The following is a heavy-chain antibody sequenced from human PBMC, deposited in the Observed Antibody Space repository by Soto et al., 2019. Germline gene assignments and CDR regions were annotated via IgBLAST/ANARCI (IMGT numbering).Heavy chain of an antibody. J-gene: IGHJ4*02. D-gene: IGHD5-12*01. V-gene: IGHV5-51*01. CDR1: GYSFNSYW. Sequence: GEYLKISWKGSGYSFNSYWIGWVRQMPGKGLEWMGVIYPGDSDTRYSPSFQGQVTIPPDKSISTAYLQGISLKASDTAMYYCAILSGGWLQQPGYFDYWGQGTLVTVSS. CDR2: IYPGDSDT. CDR3: AILSGGWLQQPGYFDY.